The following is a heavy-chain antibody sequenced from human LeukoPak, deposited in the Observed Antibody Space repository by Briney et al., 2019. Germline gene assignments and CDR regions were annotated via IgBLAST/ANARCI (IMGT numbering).Heavy chain of an antibody. J-gene: IGHJ6*04. D-gene: IGHD3-3*01. CDR1: GFTFDDFA. Sequence: PGGSLRLSCAASGFTFDDFAMHWVRQAPGKGLEWVSGISWNSGSIGYADSVKGRFTISRDNAKNTLYLQMNSLRAEDTAVYYCARDRKPVLRFLEWLSSQEQDVWGKGTTVTVSS. V-gene: IGHV3-9*01. CDR3: ARDRKPVLRFLEWLSSQEQDV. CDR2: ISWNSGSI.